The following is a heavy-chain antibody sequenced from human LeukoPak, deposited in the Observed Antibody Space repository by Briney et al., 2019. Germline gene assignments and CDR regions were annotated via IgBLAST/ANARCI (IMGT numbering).Heavy chain of an antibody. V-gene: IGHV3-21*01. J-gene: IGHJ4*02. CDR3: ARDPDYYDSSGV. CDR2: ISSSSSYI. CDR1: GFTFSSYS. D-gene: IGHD3-22*01. Sequence: GSLRLSCAASGFTFSSYSMNWVRQAPGKGLEWVSSISSSSSYIYYADSVKGRFTISRDNAKNSLYLQMNSLRAEDTAVYYCARDPDYYDSSGVWGQGTLVTVSS.